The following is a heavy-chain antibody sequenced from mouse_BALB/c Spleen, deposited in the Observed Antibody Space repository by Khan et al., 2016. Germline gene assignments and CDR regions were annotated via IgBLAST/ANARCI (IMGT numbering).Heavy chain of an antibody. D-gene: IGHD2-10*02. Sequence: QMQLQQSGAELVRPGTSVKVSCKASGYAFTNYLIEWVKQRPGQGLEWIGVINPGSGGTNYNEKFKGKATLTADKSSSTAYMQLSSLTSDDSAVFFCAISCGYVVWYTYWGQMTLVTVSA. CDR1: GYAFTNYL. CDR2: INPGSGGT. CDR3: AISCGYVVWYTY. J-gene: IGHJ3*01. V-gene: IGHV1-54*01.